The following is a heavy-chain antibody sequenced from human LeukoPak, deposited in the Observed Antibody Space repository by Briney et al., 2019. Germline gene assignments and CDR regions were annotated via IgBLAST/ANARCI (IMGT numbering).Heavy chain of an antibody. V-gene: IGHV1-2*02. D-gene: IGHD3-10*01. J-gene: IGHJ3*02. CDR2: INPNSGGT. CDR1: GYTFTGYY. Sequence: VASVKVSCKASGYTFTGYYMHWVRQAPGQGLEWMGWINPNSGGTNYAQKFQGRVTMTRDTSISTAYMELSRLRSDDTAVYYCARDWYSYGSGGAAFDIWGQGTMVTVSS. CDR3: ARDWYSYGSGGAAFDI.